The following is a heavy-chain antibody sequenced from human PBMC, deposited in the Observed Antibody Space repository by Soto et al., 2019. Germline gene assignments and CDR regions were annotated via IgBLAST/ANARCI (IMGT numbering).Heavy chain of an antibody. V-gene: IGHV3-73*01. D-gene: IGHD1-7*01. CDR1: GFTFSGSA. CDR2: IRSKANSYAT. Sequence: PGGSLRLSFAASGFTFSGSAMHWVRQASGKGLEWVGRIRSKANSYATAHAASVKGRFTISRDDSKNTAYLQMNSLKTEDTAVYYCTRPWGLELRAGHHYYGMDVWGQGTTVTVSS. CDR3: TRPWGLELRAGHHYYGMDV. J-gene: IGHJ6*02.